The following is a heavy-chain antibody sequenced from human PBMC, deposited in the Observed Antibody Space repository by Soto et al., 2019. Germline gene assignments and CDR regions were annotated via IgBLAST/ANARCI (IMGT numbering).Heavy chain of an antibody. J-gene: IGHJ4*02. CDR1: GFTFSSYG. V-gene: IGHV3-30*18. Sequence: GGSLRLSCAASGFTFSSYGMHWVRQAPGKGLEWVAVISYDGSNKYYADSVKGRFTISRDNSKNTLYLQMNSLRAEDTAVYYCAKGERYYYGSGSYYNSWYFDYWGQGTLVTVSS. CDR2: ISYDGSNK. CDR3: AKGERYYYGSGSYYNSWYFDY. D-gene: IGHD3-10*01.